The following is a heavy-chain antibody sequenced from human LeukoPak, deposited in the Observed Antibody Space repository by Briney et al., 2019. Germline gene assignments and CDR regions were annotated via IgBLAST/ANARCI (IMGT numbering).Heavy chain of an antibody. CDR1: GFTLSSYA. D-gene: IGHD1-26*01. Sequence: PGGSLRLSCAASGFTLSSYAMSWVRQAPGKGLEWVSGISGSGGSTYYADSVKGRFTISRDNSKNTLYLETNSLRAEDTAVYYCAKGLSFDLVGATPGVDHWGQGTQVTVSS. CDR3: AKGLSFDLVGATPGVDH. CDR2: ISGSGGST. J-gene: IGHJ4*02. V-gene: IGHV3-23*01.